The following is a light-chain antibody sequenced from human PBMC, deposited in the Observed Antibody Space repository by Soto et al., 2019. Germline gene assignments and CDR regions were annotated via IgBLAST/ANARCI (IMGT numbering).Light chain of an antibody. V-gene: IGKV1-5*01. CDR3: QQYNSYPLT. Sequence: DIRMTQSPSTLSASVGYRVTITCRASQTITNWLAWYQQKPGKVPNLLISDASSLQSGVPSRFSGSGCGTEFTLTISSLQPDDFATYYCQQYNSYPLTFGGGTKVDIK. CDR2: DAS. J-gene: IGKJ4*01. CDR1: QTITNW.